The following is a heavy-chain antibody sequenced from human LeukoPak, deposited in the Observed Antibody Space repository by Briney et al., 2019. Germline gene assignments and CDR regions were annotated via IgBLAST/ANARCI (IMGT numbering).Heavy chain of an antibody. CDR3: ARHGFYGDSARRKFDP. D-gene: IGHD4-17*01. CDR1: GGSFNGYY. Sequence: SETLSLTCAVYGGSFNGYYWSWLRQPPGKGLEWIGEINHSGSTNYSPSLKSRVTLSVDTSKNQFSLRLSSVTAADTAVYYCARHGFYGDSARRKFDPWGQGTLVTVSS. J-gene: IGHJ5*02. V-gene: IGHV4-34*01. CDR2: INHSGST.